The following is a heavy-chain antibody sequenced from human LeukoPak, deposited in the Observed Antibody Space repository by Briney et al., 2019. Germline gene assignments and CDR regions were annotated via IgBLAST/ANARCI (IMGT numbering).Heavy chain of an antibody. CDR1: GLTFSSHE. CDR3: ARDSPYSGYDRFGNDAFDI. Sequence: PGGSLRLSCAASGLTFSSHEMNWVRQAPGKGLEWVSYISSSSSTIYYADSVKGRFTISRDNAKDSLYLQMNSPRAEDTAVYYCARDSPYSGYDRFGNDAFDIWGQGTMVTVSS. J-gene: IGHJ3*02. V-gene: IGHV3-48*03. CDR2: ISSSSSTI. D-gene: IGHD5-12*01.